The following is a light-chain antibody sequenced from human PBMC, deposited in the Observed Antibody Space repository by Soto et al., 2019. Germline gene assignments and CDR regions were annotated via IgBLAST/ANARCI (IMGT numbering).Light chain of an antibody. V-gene: IGLV2-14*01. CDR3: SSYTSSSTLYV. Sequence: QSGLTQPAPVSGSPGQAITSSCTGTSSDVGGYNYVSWYQQHPGKAPKLMIYEVSNRPSGVSNRFSGSKSGNTASLTISGLQAEDEADYYCSSYTSSSTLYVFGTGTKVTVL. CDR1: SSDVGGYNY. CDR2: EVS. J-gene: IGLJ1*01.